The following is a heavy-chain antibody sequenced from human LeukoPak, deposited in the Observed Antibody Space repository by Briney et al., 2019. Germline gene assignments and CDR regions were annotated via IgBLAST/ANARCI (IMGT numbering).Heavy chain of an antibody. CDR1: GFTFSSYG. CDR2: TWYDGSNK. V-gene: IGHV3-33*01. CDR3: ARESSSSWKLHYSYYYGMDV. J-gene: IGHJ6*02. Sequence: PGGSLRLSCAASGFTFSSYGMHWVRQAPGKGLEWVAVTWYDGSNKYYADSVKGRFTISRDNSKNTLYLQMNSLRAEDTAVYYCARESSSSWKLHYSYYYGMDVWGQGTTVTVSS. D-gene: IGHD6-13*01.